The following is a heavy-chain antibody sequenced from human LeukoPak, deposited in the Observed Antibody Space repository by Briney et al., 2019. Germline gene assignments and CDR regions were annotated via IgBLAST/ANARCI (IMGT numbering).Heavy chain of an antibody. V-gene: IGHV1-69*04. J-gene: IGHJ4*02. D-gene: IGHD1-26*01. CDR1: GGTFSSYA. CDR2: IIPILGIA. Sequence: SVKVSCKASGGTFSSYAISWVRQAPGQGLEWMGRIIPILGIANYAQKFQGRVTITADKSTSTAYMELSSLRSEDTAAYYCARVIVGATNDGHWGQGTLVTVSS. CDR3: ARVIVGATNDGH.